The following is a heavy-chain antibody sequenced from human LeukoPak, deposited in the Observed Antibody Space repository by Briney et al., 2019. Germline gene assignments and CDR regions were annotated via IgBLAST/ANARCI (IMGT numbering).Heavy chain of an antibody. CDR2: INHSGGT. CDR1: GGSFSGYQ. CDR3: ARVLTFDFWSGYPNTYYYYYMDV. J-gene: IGHJ6*03. Sequence: PSETLSLTCAVYGGSFSGYQWSWIRQPPGKGLEWIGEINHSGGTNYNPSLKSRVTISVDTSRNQFSLKLSSVTAADTAVYYCARVLTFDFWSGYPNTYYYYYMDVWGKGTTVTVSS. V-gene: IGHV4-34*01. D-gene: IGHD3-3*01.